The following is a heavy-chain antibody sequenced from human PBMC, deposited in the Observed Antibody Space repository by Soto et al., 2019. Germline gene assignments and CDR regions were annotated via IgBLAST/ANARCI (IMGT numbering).Heavy chain of an antibody. Sequence: LRLSCAASGFTFSSYAMSWVRQAPGKGLEWVSAISGSGGSTYYADSVKGRFTISRDNSKNTLYLQMNSLRAEDTAVYYCAKGHYGGNSGYFDYWGQGTLVTVSS. CDR3: AKGHYGGNSGYFDY. V-gene: IGHV3-23*01. CDR1: GFTFSSYA. CDR2: ISGSGGST. J-gene: IGHJ4*02. D-gene: IGHD4-17*01.